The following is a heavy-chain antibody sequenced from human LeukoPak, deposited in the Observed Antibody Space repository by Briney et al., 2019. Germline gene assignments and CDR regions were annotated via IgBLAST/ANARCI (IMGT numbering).Heavy chain of an antibody. CDR2: ISGSGGST. V-gene: IGHV3-23*01. Sequence: GGSLRLSCGASGFIFSDAWVSWVRQAPGKGLEWVSAISGSGGSTYYADSVKGRFTISRDNSKNTLYLQMNSLRAEDTAVYYCARGTPYCGSASCYNFWGQGTLVTVSS. CDR3: ARGTPYCGSASCYNF. CDR1: GFIFSDA. J-gene: IGHJ4*02. D-gene: IGHD2-2*02.